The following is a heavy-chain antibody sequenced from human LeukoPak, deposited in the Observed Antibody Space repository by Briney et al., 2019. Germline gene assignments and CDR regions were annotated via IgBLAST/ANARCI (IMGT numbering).Heavy chain of an antibody. CDR3: ASSCSSTSCYGRDV. CDR2: INWNGGST. D-gene: IGHD2-2*01. J-gene: IGHJ6*04. CDR1: GFTFDDYC. Sequence: PGGSLRLSCAASGFTFDDYCMSWVRQAPGKRLEWVSGINWNGGSTGYADSVKGRFTISRDNAKNSLYLQMNSLRAEDTALYHCASSCSSTSCYGRDVWGKGTTVTVSS. V-gene: IGHV3-20*01.